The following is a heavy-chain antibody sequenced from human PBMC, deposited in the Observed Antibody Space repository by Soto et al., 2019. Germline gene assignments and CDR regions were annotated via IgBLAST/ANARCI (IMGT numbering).Heavy chain of an antibody. CDR3: ARVGGSGSYLYYYYYGMDV. J-gene: IGHJ6*02. D-gene: IGHD1-26*01. Sequence: PSETLSLTCTVSGGSISSYYWSWIRQPAGKGLEWIGRIYTSGSTNYNPSLKSRVTMSVDTSKNQFSLKLSSVTAAETAVYYCARVGGSGSYLYYYYYGMDVWGQGTTVTVSS. CDR1: GGSISSYY. V-gene: IGHV4-4*07. CDR2: IYTSGST.